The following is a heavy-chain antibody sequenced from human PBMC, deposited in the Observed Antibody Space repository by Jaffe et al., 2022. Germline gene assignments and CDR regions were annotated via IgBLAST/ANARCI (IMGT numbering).Heavy chain of an antibody. CDR2: VDPEDGET. CDR3: ALIGSVTMVRGVIINGSGDY. D-gene: IGHD3-10*01. Sequence: EVQLVQSGAEVKKPGATVKISCKVSGYTFTDYYMHWVQQAPGKGLEWMGLVDPEDGETIYAEKFQGRVTITADTSTDTAYMELSSLRSEDTAVYYCALIGSVTMVRGVIINGSGDYWGQGTLVTVSS. CDR1: GYTFTDYY. J-gene: IGHJ4*02. V-gene: IGHV1-69-2*01.